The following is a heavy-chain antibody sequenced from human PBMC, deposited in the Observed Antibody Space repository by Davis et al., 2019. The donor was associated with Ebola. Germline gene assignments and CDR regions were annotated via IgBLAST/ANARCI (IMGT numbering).Heavy chain of an antibody. V-gene: IGHV7-4-1*02. CDR3: ARGLNWFDP. Sequence: ASVKVSCKASGYTFTNYGITWVRQAPGQGLEWMGWINTNTGNPTYAQGFTGRFVFSLDTSVSTAYLQISSLKAEDTAVYYCARGLNWFDPWGQGTLVTVSS. CDR1: GYTFTNYG. J-gene: IGHJ5*02. CDR2: INTNTGNP.